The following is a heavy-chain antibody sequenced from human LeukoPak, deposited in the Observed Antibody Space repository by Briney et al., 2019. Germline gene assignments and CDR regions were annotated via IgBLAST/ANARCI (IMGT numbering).Heavy chain of an antibody. V-gene: IGHV1-18*01. D-gene: IGHD2-2*02. CDR3: ARDSAAIAPLNWFDP. CDR1: GYTFTSYG. CDR2: ISAYNGNT. J-gene: IGHJ5*02. Sequence: ASVKVSCKASGYTFTSYGISWVRQDPGQGLEWMGWISAYNGNTNYAQKLQGRVTMTTDTSTSTAYMELRSLRSDDTAVYYCARDSAAIAPLNWFDPWGQGTLVTVSS.